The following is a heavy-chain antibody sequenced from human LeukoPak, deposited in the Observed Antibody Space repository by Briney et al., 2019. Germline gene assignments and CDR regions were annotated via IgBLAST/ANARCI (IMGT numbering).Heavy chain of an antibody. V-gene: IGHV3-23*01. Sequence: GGSLRLSCAASGFTVSSNCMSWVRQAPGKGLEWVSAISGTGGTTYYADSVKGRFTISRDNSKNTLYLQMNSLRAEDTAVYYCAKNGDRGAYCSGGSCYPYYYYYMDVWGKGTTVTISS. CDR2: ISGTGGTT. D-gene: IGHD2-15*01. CDR1: GFTVSSNC. J-gene: IGHJ6*03. CDR3: AKNGDRGAYCSGGSCYPYYYYYMDV.